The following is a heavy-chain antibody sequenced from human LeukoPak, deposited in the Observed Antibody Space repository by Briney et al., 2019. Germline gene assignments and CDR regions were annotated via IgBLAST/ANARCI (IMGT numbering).Heavy chain of an antibody. J-gene: IGHJ6*02. CDR2: MNPNSGNT. Sequence: ASVKVSCKASGYTFTSYDINWVRQATGQGLEWMGWMNPNSGNTGYAQKFQGRVTMTRNTSISTAYMELSSLRSEDTAVYYCAKGYYDSSGYLVYYYYGMDVWGQGTTVTVSS. D-gene: IGHD3-22*01. CDR3: AKGYYDSSGYLVYYYYGMDV. CDR1: GYTFTSYD. V-gene: IGHV1-8*01.